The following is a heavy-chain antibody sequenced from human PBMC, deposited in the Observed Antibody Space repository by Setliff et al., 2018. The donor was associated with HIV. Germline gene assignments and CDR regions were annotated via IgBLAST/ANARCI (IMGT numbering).Heavy chain of an antibody. V-gene: IGHV3-23*01. J-gene: IGHJ4*02. CDR3: AKDGQRVGYGSDFDY. D-gene: IGHD5-18*01. Sequence: GGSLRLSCAATGFTLRSYAMSWVRQAPGKGLEWVAVVSGSGGGTDYADSVKDRFTISRDNSKNTLYLQMNSLTTDDTAVYYCAKDGQRVGYGSDFDYWGQGTLVTVSS. CDR1: GFTLRSYA. CDR2: VSGSGGGT.